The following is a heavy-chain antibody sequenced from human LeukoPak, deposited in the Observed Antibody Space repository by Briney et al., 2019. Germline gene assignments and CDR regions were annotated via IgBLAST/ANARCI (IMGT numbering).Heavy chain of an antibody. V-gene: IGHV4-59*12. CDR2: IYYSGST. J-gene: IGHJ4*02. Sequence: SETLSLTCTVSGGSISSYYWSWIRQPPGKGLEWIGYIYYSGSTNYNPSLKSRVTISVDTSKNQFSLKLSSVTAADTAVYYCAREDYYGQTPDYWGQGTLVTVSS. D-gene: IGHD3-10*01. CDR3: AREDYYGQTPDY. CDR1: GGSISSYY.